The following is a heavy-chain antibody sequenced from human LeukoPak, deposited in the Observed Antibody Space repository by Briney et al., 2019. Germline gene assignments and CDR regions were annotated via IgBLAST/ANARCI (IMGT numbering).Heavy chain of an antibody. Sequence: GGSLRLSCAVSGFSLSRYAMSWVRKAPGKGLEWVSAISDSGGSTYYADSVKGRFTISRDNSRSTLYLQMNTLRAEDTAVYYCAKCRGSSWSDYFDYWGQGTLVTVSS. CDR1: GFSLSRYA. V-gene: IGHV3-23*01. J-gene: IGHJ4*02. D-gene: IGHD6-13*01. CDR2: ISDSGGST. CDR3: AKCRGSSWSDYFDY.